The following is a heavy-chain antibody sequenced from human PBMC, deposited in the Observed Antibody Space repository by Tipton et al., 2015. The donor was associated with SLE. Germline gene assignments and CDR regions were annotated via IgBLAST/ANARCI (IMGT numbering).Heavy chain of an antibody. J-gene: IGHJ6*02. Sequence: QVQLVQSGGGVVQPGGSLRLSCVASGFTFRTYGMHWVRQAPGKGLEWVALISYDGSSKSYADSVKGRFTISRDTSKNTLFLQMHSLTAEDTAVYYCARGLVRGHYFYGMDVWGQGTTVTVSS. D-gene: IGHD6-6*01. V-gene: IGHV3-30*19. CDR1: GFTFRTYG. CDR2: ISYDGSSK. CDR3: ARGLVRGHYFYGMDV.